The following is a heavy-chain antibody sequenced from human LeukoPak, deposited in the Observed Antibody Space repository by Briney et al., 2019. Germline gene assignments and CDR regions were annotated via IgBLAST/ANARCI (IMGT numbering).Heavy chain of an antibody. D-gene: IGHD2/OR15-2a*01. CDR1: GGSISSYY. Sequence: PWETLSLTCTVSGGSISSYYWSWIRQPPGKGLEWIGYMYYSGSTNYNPSLKSRVTISLDTSKNKFSLKLSSVTAADTAVYYCARNIGWFDPWGQGSLVTVSS. J-gene: IGHJ5*02. V-gene: IGHV4-59*01. CDR3: ARNIGWFDP. CDR2: MYYSGST.